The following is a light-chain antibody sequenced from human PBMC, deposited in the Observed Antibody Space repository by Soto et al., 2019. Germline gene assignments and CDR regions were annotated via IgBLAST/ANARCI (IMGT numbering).Light chain of an antibody. CDR2: ATS. CDR1: QSVSSMF. Sequence: EIVLTQSPGTLSLSPGERATLSCRASQSVSSMFFAWYQRKPGQAPRLLIFATSNSATGIPDRFSGSGSGTDFTLTISRLEPEDFAPYYCQQYGNSPPTFGQGTKVEMK. CDR3: QQYGNSPPT. V-gene: IGKV3-20*01. J-gene: IGKJ2*01.